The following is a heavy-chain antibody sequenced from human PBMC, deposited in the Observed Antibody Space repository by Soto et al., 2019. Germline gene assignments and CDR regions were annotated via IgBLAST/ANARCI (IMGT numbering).Heavy chain of an antibody. Sequence: GGSLRLSCAASGFTFSSYAMSWVRQAPGKGLEWVSAISGSGGSTYYADSVKGRFTISRDNSKNTLYLQMNSLRAEDTAVYYCAKGEEYSGSYSVLYSGMDVWGQGTTVTVS. V-gene: IGHV3-23*01. D-gene: IGHD1-26*01. CDR1: GFTFSSYA. J-gene: IGHJ6*02. CDR3: AKGEEYSGSYSVLYSGMDV. CDR2: ISGSGGST.